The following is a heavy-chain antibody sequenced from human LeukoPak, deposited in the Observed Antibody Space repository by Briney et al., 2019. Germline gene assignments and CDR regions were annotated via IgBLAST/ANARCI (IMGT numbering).Heavy chain of an antibody. Sequence: ASVKVSCKASGGTFSSYAISWVRQAPGQGLEWMGGIIPIFGTANYAQKFQGRVTITADESTSTAYMELSSLRSEDTAVYYCAREQNYYDSSGYDFDYWGQGTLVTVSS. J-gene: IGHJ4*02. CDR3: AREQNYYDSSGYDFDY. D-gene: IGHD3-22*01. CDR2: IIPIFGTA. V-gene: IGHV1-69*13. CDR1: GGTFSSYA.